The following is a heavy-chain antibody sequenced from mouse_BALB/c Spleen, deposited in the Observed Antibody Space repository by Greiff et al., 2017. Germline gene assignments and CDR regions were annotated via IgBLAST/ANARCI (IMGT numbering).Heavy chain of an antibody. J-gene: IGHJ1*01. Sequence: LVESGPGLVKPSQSLSLTCSVTGYSITSGYYWNWIRQFPGNKLEWMGYISYDGSNNYNPSLKNRISITRDTSKNQFFLKLNSVTTEDTATYYCARGRYFDVWGAGTTVTVSS. V-gene: IGHV3-6*02. CDR1: GYSITSGYY. CDR2: ISYDGSN. CDR3: ARGRYFDV.